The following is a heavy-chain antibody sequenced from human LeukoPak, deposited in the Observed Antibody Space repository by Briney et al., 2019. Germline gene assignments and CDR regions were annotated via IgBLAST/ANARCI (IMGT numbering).Heavy chain of an antibody. J-gene: IGHJ4*02. CDR1: GGSISSSSYY. Sequence: PSETLSLTCTVSGGSISSSSYYWGWIRQPPGKGLEWIGSIYYSGSTYYNPSLKSRVTISVDTSKNQFSLKLSSVTAADTAVYYCARDPGFYYDSSGYSFDYWGQGTLVTVSS. V-gene: IGHV4-39*07. D-gene: IGHD3-22*01. CDR3: ARDPGFYYDSSGYSFDY. CDR2: IYYSGST.